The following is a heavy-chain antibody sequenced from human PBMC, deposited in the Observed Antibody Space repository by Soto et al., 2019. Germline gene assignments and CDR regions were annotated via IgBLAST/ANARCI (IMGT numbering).Heavy chain of an antibody. J-gene: IGHJ5*02. CDR3: ARLKERITILWGFDP. CDR1: GFTFSSYS. CDR2: ISSRSSYI. Sequence: EVQLVESGGGLVKPGGSLRLSCAASGFTFSSYSMSWVRQAPGKGLEWVSSISSRSSYIYYADSVKGRFTISIDNAKNALYLQMNSLRAEDTAVYYCARLKERITILWGFDPRGQGTLVTVSS. V-gene: IGHV3-21*01. D-gene: IGHD3-9*01.